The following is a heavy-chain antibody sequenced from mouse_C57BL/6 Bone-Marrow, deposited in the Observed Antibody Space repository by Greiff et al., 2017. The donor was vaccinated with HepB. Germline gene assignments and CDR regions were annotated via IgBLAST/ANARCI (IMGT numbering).Heavy chain of an antibody. D-gene: IGHD1-1*01. CDR2: INPGSGGT. J-gene: IGHJ4*01. Sequence: QVQLKESGAELVRPGTSVKVSCKASGYAFTNYLIEWVKQRPGQGLEWIGVINPGSGGTNYNEKFKGKATLTADKSSSTAYMQLSSLTSEDSAVYFCARITTVVAGDAMVYWGQGTSVTVSS. V-gene: IGHV1-54*01. CDR1: GYAFTNYL. CDR3: ARITTVVAGDAMVY.